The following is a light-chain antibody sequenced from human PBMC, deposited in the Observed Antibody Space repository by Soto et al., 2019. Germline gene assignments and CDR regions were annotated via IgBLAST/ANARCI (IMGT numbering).Light chain of an antibody. V-gene: IGKV3-15*01. J-gene: IGKJ1*01. CDR2: GAS. CDR3: QQYNNWPPWT. Sequence: EIVMTQSPATLSVSPGERATLSCRASQSVSSNLAWYQQKPGQAPRLLIYGASTRATGIPARFSGSGSGTEFTLTNSSRQSEDFAVYYCQQYNNWPPWTFGQGTKVEIK. CDR1: QSVSSN.